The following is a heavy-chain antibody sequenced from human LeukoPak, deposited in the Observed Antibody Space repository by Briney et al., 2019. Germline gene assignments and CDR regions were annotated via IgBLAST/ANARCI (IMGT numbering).Heavy chain of an antibody. CDR3: ATEAECSGGSCYSYGWFDP. D-gene: IGHD2-15*01. Sequence: KPSETLSLTCTVSGGSVSSGSNKWSWIRQPPGKGLEWIGDISYSGSASYNPSLRGRVTISVDTSTNQFSLTLGSVTAADTAVYYCATEAECSGGSCYSYGWFDPWGQGTQVIVSS. CDR2: ISYSGSA. J-gene: IGHJ5*02. CDR1: GGSVSSGSNK. V-gene: IGHV4-61*01.